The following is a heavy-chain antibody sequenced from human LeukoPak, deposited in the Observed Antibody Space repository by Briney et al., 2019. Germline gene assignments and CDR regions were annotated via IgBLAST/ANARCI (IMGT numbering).Heavy chain of an antibody. D-gene: IGHD3-22*01. CDR3: AKSDDSSGYWGGYFDY. J-gene: IGHJ4*02. Sequence: PGGSLRLSCAASGFTFSNYGMSWVRQAPGRGLEWVSTIIGSGGSTYYADSVKGRITISRDNSKKTLYLQMNSLRAEDTAVYYCAKSDDSSGYWGGYFDYWGQGTLVTVSS. V-gene: IGHV3-23*01. CDR1: GFTFSNYG. CDR2: IIGSGGST.